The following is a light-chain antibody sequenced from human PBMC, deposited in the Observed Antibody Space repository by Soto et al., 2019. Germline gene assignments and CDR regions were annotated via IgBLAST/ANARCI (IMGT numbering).Light chain of an antibody. CDR3: QQYGSSPPYT. CDR1: QSVSGNY. CDR2: GSS. Sequence: EIVLTHSPGTLSLSPGERATLSCRASQSVSGNYLAWYQQKPGQSPRLLIYGSSDRATGIPDRFSGSGSGTDFTLTIIRVEPEAFAVYYCQQYGSSPPYTFGQGTKLEIK. V-gene: IGKV3-20*01. J-gene: IGKJ2*01.